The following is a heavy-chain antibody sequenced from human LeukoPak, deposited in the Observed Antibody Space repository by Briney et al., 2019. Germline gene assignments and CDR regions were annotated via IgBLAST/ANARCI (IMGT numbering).Heavy chain of an antibody. CDR3: ASGIWFGSFYYYMDV. CDR2: INPNSGGT. CDR1: GYTFTGYY. Sequence: GASVKVSCKASGYTFTGYYIHWVRQAPGQGLEWMGWINPNSGGTNYAQKFQGRVTMTRDTSISTAYMELSRLTFDDTAVYYCASGIWFGSFYYYMDVWGKGITVTISS. J-gene: IGHJ6*03. V-gene: IGHV1-2*02. D-gene: IGHD3-10*01.